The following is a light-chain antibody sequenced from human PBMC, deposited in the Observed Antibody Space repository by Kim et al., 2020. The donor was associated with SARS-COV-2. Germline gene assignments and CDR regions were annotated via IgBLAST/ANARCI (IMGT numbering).Light chain of an antibody. CDR3: QVWDSNSDHVV. V-gene: IGLV3-21*04. CDR1: NIGSKS. Sequence: APGKTAGITCGGNNIGSKSVHWYQLKPGQAPVLVIYYDSDRPSGIPERFSGSNSGNTATLTISRVEAGDEADYYCQVWDSNSDHVVFGGGTQLTVL. CDR2: YDS. J-gene: IGLJ2*01.